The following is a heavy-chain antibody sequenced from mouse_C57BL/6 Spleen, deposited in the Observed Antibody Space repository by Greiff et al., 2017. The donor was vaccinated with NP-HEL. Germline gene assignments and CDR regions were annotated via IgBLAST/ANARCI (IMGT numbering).Heavy chain of an antibody. J-gene: IGHJ3*01. CDR1: GYTFTSYW. CDR2: IDPSDSET. CDR3: ARDGYYGSSWGFAY. V-gene: IGHV1-52*01. Sequence: VQLQQPGAELVRPGSSVKLSCKASGYTFTSYWMHWVKQRPIQGLEWIGNIDPSDSETHYNQKFKDKATLTVDKSSSTAYMQLSSLTSEDSAVYYCARDGYYGSSWGFAYWGQGTLVTVSA. D-gene: IGHD1-1*01.